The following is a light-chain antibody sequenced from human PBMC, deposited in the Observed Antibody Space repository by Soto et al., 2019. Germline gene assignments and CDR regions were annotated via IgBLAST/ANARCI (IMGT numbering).Light chain of an antibody. Sequence: EIVMTQSPATLSVSPGERATLSCRASQSVNSKLAWYQQKPGRAPRLLIYGASSRATGIPDRFSGSGSGTDFTLTISRLEPEDIAVFYCQQYAESPITFGQGTRLEI. CDR2: GAS. J-gene: IGKJ5*01. CDR1: QSVNSK. CDR3: QQYAESPIT. V-gene: IGKV3-20*01.